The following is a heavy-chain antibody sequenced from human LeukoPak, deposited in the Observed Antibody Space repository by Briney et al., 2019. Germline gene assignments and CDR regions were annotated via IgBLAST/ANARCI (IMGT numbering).Heavy chain of an antibody. CDR3: ARDLLWFGERHFDY. Sequence: ASVKVSCKASGYTFTAYYMHWVRQAPGQGLEWMGWINPNSGGTNYAQKFQGRVTMTRDTSISTAYMELSRLRSDDTAVYYCARDLLWFGERHFDYWGQGTLVTVSS. J-gene: IGHJ4*02. D-gene: IGHD3-10*01. CDR2: INPNSGGT. V-gene: IGHV1-2*02. CDR1: GYTFTAYY.